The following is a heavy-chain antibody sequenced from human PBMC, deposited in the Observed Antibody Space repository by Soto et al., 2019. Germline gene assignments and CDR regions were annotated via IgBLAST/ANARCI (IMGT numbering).Heavy chain of an antibody. V-gene: IGHV1-46*01. CDR2: INPSGGST. CDR3: ARISYDSSGYWVSHGAFDI. Sequence: GASVKVSCKASGYTFTSYYMHWVRQAPGQGLEWMGIINPSGGSTSYAQKFQGRVTMTRDTSTSTVYMELSSMRSEDTAVYYCARISYDSSGYWVSHGAFDIWGQGTMVTVSS. CDR1: GYTFTSYY. J-gene: IGHJ3*02. D-gene: IGHD3-22*01.